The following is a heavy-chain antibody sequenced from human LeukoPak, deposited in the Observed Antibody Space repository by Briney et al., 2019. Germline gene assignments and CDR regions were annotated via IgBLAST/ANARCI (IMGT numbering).Heavy chain of an antibody. J-gene: IGHJ3*02. V-gene: IGHV3-20*04. D-gene: IGHD3-22*01. CDR2: INCNGGST. CDR1: GFTFDNYG. CDR3: ARIDTYYYDSSGYYSAFDI. Sequence: PGGSLRLSCAASGFTFDNYGMSWVRQAPGKGLEWVSGINCNGGSTGYADSVKGRFTISRDKAKNSLYLQMNRLRAEDTALYYCARIDTYYYDSSGYYSAFDIWGQGTIVTVSS.